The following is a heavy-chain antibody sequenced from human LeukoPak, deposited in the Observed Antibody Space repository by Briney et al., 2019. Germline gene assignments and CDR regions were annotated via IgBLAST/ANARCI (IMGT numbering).Heavy chain of an antibody. D-gene: IGHD4-17*01. J-gene: IGHJ4*02. CDR3: ARLTTTVTTPFDY. V-gene: IGHV3-30*03. CDR2: ISYDGSNK. Sequence: GRSLRLSCAASEFTFSSYGMHWVRQAPGKGLEWVAVISYDGSNKYYADSVKGRFTISRDNSKNTLYLQMNSLRAEDTAVYYCARLTTTVTTPFDYWGQGTLVTVSS. CDR1: EFTFSSYG.